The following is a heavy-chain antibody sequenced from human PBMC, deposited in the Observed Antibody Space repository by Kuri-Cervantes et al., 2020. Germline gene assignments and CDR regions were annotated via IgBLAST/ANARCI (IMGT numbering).Heavy chain of an antibody. J-gene: IGHJ4*02. Sequence: SETLSLTCAVSGYSISSGYYWGWIRQPPGKGLEWIGSIYHSGSTYYNPSLKSRVTISVDTSKNQFSLKLSSVTAADTAAYYCARTRPHVAYWGQGTLVTVSS. CDR3: ARTRPHVAY. CDR2: IYHSGST. CDR1: GYSISSGYY. V-gene: IGHV4-38-2*01.